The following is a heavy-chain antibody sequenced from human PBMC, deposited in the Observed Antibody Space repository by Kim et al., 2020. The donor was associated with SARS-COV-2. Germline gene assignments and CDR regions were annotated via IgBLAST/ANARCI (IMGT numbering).Heavy chain of an antibody. D-gene: IGHD1-26*01. CDR3: AKSFSRSYFGCDY. J-gene: IGHJ4*02. CDR2: VTNDGSIK. Sequence: GGSLRLSCVASGFTFSTYGMHWVRQSPGKGLAWVAVVTNDGSIKYYVDSVRGRFTISRDNSKNTLYLQMNRLIIEDTAVYFCAKSFSRSYFGCDYWGRGPMITVS. V-gene: IGHV3-30*18. CDR1: GFTFSTYG.